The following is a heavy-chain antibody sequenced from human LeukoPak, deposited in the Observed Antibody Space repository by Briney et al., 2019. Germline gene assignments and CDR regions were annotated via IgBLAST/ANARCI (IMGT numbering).Heavy chain of an antibody. J-gene: IGHJ4*02. V-gene: IGHV4-39*01. CDR3: ASSSGGYDY. CDR1: GGSISSSSDY. Sequence: SEILSLTCTVSGGSISSSSDYWGWIRQPPGKGLEWIGSIYYSGSTYYNPSLKSRVTISVDTSKNQFSLKLSSVTAADTAVYYCASSSGGYDYWGQGTLVTVSS. CDR2: IYYSGST. D-gene: IGHD5-12*01.